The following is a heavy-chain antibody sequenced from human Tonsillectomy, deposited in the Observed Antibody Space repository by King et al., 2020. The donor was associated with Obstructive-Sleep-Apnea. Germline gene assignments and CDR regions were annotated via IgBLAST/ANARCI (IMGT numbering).Heavy chain of an antibody. D-gene: IGHD3-22*01. CDR1: EFSLSNARRG. CDR3: ARMSYYYDSSGYYSYYFDF. CDR2: IFSNDDK. Sequence: TLKESGPVLMKPTETLTLTCTVSEFSLSNARRGVTCIRQPPGKALEWLAHIFSNDDKIYSSSLRSRLTISKDTSKNQWVLTMTNMDPVDTATYYCARMSYYYDSSGYYSYYFDFWGQETLVTVSS. V-gene: IGHV2-26*01. J-gene: IGHJ4*02.